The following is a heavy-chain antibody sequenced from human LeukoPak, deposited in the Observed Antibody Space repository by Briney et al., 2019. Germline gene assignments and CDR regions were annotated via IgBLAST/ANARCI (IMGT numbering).Heavy chain of an antibody. D-gene: IGHD2-8*01. CDR3: ARDGFGTSGQP. Sequence: QTGGSLRLTCAASGFTFSNYWMNWVRQAPGKGLEWVARIMEDGREKYYVDSVKGRFTISRDNAKNSLLLQMNGLRAEDTAVYYCARDGFGTSGQPWGQGTLVIVSS. V-gene: IGHV3-7*01. CDR1: GFTFSNYW. CDR2: IMEDGREK. J-gene: IGHJ5*02.